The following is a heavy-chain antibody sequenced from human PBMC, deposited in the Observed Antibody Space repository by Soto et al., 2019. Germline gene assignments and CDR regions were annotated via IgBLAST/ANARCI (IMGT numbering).Heavy chain of an antibody. Sequence: GGSLRLSCAASGFTFSAYTMSWVRQAPGKGLQWVSAISGGGGDTYYADSVKGRFTISRDNSKNTLYLLMHSLRAEDTAVYYCAKGGTSSGPYYYGLDVWGQGTTVTVSS. V-gene: IGHV3-23*01. CDR3: AKGGTSSGPYYYGLDV. CDR2: ISGGGGDT. CDR1: GFTFSAYT. D-gene: IGHD6-19*01. J-gene: IGHJ6*02.